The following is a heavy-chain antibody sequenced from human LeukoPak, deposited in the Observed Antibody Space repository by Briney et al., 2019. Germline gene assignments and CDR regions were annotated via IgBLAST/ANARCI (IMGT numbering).Heavy chain of an antibody. J-gene: IGHJ2*01. V-gene: IGHV1-2*02. CDR3: ARDVYTSGWRYFDL. D-gene: IGHD6-19*01. CDR1: GYTFTGYY. CDR2: INPNSGDT. Sequence: ASVKVSCKASGYTFTGYYMHWVRQAPGLGPEWMAWINPNSGDTNYAQKFQGRVTLTRDAPIGTAYMEMNRLTYDDTAIYYCARDVYTSGWRYFDLWGHGTLVTVSS.